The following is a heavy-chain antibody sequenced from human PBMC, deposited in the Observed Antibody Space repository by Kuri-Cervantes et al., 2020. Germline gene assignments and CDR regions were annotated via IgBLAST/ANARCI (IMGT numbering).Heavy chain of an antibody. V-gene: IGHV3-7*01. CDR2: IKQDGSEK. CDR1: GFTFSNYW. CDR3: AAASKLRAFDI. Sequence: GGSLRLSCAASGFTFSNYWMSWVRQAPGKGLEWVANIKQDGSEKYYVDSVRGRFTVSRDNANNSLYLQMNSLRAEDTAVYYCAAASKLRAFDIWGQGTMVTVSS. J-gene: IGHJ3*02. D-gene: IGHD6-25*01.